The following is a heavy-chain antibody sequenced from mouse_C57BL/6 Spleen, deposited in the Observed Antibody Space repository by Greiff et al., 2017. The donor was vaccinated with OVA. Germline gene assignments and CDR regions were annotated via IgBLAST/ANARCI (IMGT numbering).Heavy chain of an antibody. Sequence: EVNVVESGGGLVKPGGSLKLSCAASGFTFSDYGMHWVRQAPEKGLEWVAYISSGSSTIYYADTVKGRFTISRDNAKNTLFLQMTSLRSEDTAMYYCASDDYDEGAWFAYWGQGTLVTVSA. CDR2: ISSGSSTI. V-gene: IGHV5-17*01. CDR3: ASDDYDEGAWFAY. CDR1: GFTFSDYG. J-gene: IGHJ3*01. D-gene: IGHD2-4*01.